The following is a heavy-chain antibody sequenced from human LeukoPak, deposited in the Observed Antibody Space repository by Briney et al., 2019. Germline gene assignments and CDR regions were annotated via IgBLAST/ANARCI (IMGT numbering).Heavy chain of an antibody. D-gene: IGHD2-15*01. Sequence: GGSLRLSCAASGFTFSSYAMSWVRQAPGKGLEWVSAISGSCRSTYYADSVKGRLTIYRDNSKNTLYLQMNSLRAEDTAVYYCAKYCSGGSCWFAYWGQGTLVTVSS. CDR3: AKYCSGGSCWFAY. CDR2: ISGSCRST. CDR1: GFTFSSYA. V-gene: IGHV3-23*01. J-gene: IGHJ4*02.